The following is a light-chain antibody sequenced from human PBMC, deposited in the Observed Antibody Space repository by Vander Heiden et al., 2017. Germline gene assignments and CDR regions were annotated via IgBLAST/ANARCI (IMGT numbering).Light chain of an antibody. Sequence: QSALTQPASVSGSPGQSITIYCTGSSSDVGNYNLVSWYQQYPGKAPKLLIYEVKTRPSGISGRFSGSKSGNTASLTISGLLAEDEADYYCCSYAGSSGYAFGTGTKVTVL. J-gene: IGLJ1*01. CDR1: SSDVGNYNL. V-gene: IGLV2-23*02. CDR2: EVK. CDR3: CSYAGSSGYA.